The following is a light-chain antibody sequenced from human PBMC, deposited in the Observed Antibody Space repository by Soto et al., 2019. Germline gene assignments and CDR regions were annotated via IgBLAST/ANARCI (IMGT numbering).Light chain of an antibody. CDR1: QSVSSSY. CDR3: QHYGDSPGYT. Sequence: EIVLTQSPGTLSLSPGERATLSCRASQSVSSSYLAWYQQKPGQAPRLLIYGASTRATGIPDRFSGSESVTDFHLTITRLEPEDFTVYYCQHYGDSPGYTFGQGTRLEIK. V-gene: IGKV3-20*01. J-gene: IGKJ2*01. CDR2: GAS.